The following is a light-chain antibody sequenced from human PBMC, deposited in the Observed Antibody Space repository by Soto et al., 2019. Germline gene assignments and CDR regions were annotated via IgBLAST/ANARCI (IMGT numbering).Light chain of an antibody. CDR3: SSYTTNITAVV. CDR2: EVT. Sequence: QSALTQPASVSGSPGQSITISCTGTSGDIGGYNYFSWYQQHPGKAPKLLISEVTNRPSGVSNRFSGSKSGNTASLTISGLQAEDEADYYCSSYTTNITAVVFGGGTKLTVL. CDR1: SGDIGGYNY. J-gene: IGLJ2*01. V-gene: IGLV2-14*01.